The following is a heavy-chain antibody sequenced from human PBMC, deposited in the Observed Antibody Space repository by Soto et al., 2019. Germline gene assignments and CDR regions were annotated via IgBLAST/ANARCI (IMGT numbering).Heavy chain of an antibody. CDR2: MNPNSGGT. CDR1: GYTFTGYY. CDR3: ARDGPPRYSSSLGYGMDV. V-gene: IGHV1-2*02. J-gene: IGHJ6*02. D-gene: IGHD6-6*01. Sequence: QVQLVQSGAEVKKPGASVKVSCKASGYTFTGYYMHWVRQAPGQGLEWMGWMNPNSGGTNYAQKFQGRVTMTRDTSNSPADVELSWLRSDAAAVYYCARDGPPRYSSSLGYGMDVWGQGTTVTVSS.